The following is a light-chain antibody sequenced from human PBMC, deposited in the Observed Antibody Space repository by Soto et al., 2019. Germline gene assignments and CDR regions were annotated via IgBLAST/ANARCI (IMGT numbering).Light chain of an antibody. CDR2: LNSDGSH. J-gene: IGLJ3*02. V-gene: IGLV4-69*01. CDR3: QTWSTGIRV. Sequence: QPVLTQSPSASASLGASVKLTCTLSSGHSSYAIAWHQQQTEKGPRYLMKLNSDGSHSKGDGIPDRFSGSSSGTERYLTISSLQSEDEADYYCQTWSTGIRVFGGGTKLTVL. CDR1: SGHSSYA.